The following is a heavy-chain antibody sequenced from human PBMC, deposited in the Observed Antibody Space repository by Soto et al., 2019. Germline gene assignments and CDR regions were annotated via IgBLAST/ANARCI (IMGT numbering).Heavy chain of an antibody. CDR3: AKDRNHYGSGSYFDY. CDR2: ISGSAGST. V-gene: IGHV3-23*01. CDR1: GFAFNIYA. Sequence: GGSLRLSCAASGFAFNIYAMSWVRQAPGKGLEWVSVISGSAGSTNYADSVKGRFTISRDNSKNTVYLQMNSLRVEDTAVYYCAKDRNHYGSGSYFDYWGQGTLVTVSS. D-gene: IGHD3-10*01. J-gene: IGHJ4*02.